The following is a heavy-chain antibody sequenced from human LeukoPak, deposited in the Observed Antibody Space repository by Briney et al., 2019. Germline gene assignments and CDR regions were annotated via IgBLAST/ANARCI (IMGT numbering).Heavy chain of an antibody. J-gene: IGHJ4*02. D-gene: IGHD2-2*01. CDR2: ITGSSDSI. V-gene: IGHV3-21*01. Sequence: GGSLRLSCAASGFTFSSYAMEWVRQAPGKGLEWVSSITGSSDSIYYADSVKGRFTISRDNAKNSVYLQMDSLRAEDTAVYYCARLVCSTIPCYGKFYFDSWGQGTLVPVSS. CDR1: GFTFSSYA. CDR3: ARLVCSTIPCYGKFYFDS.